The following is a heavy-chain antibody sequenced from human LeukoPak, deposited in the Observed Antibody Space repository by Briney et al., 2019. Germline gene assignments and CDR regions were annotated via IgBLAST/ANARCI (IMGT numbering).Heavy chain of an antibody. D-gene: IGHD2-21*02. V-gene: IGHV4-38-2*01. CDR3: ATNVTYSFDN. Sequence: SETLSLTCAVSAYSISSGCYWGLIRQPPGKGLEWIGSIHHGGSTYYNPSLKSRITISIDRSKNQFSLKLNSVTAADSAVYYCATNVTYSFDNWGQGTLVTVSS. CDR2: IHHGGST. J-gene: IGHJ4*02. CDR1: AYSISSGCY.